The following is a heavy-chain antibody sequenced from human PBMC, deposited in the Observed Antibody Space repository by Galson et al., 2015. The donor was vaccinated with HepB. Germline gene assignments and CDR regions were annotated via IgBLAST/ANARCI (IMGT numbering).Heavy chain of an antibody. Sequence: SLRLSCAASGFTFSTSWVHWVRQAPGKGLVWVSRINGDGSSTNYADSVKGRFTISRDNAKNTLYLQMNSLRVEDTAVYYCARGGPIGTYYFDYWGQGILVTVSS. CDR2: INGDGSST. CDR1: GFTFSTSW. V-gene: IGHV3-74*01. J-gene: IGHJ4*02. D-gene: IGHD3-22*01. CDR3: ARGGPIGTYYFDY.